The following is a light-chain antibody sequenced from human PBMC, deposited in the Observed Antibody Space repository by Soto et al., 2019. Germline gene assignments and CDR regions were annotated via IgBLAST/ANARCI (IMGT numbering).Light chain of an antibody. CDR3: AAWDDSLNGHV. J-gene: IGLJ1*01. CDR1: SSNIGSKT. CDR2: SNN. Sequence: QSVLTQPPSASGTPGQRVSISCSGSSSNIGSKTVNWYQQLPGTAPKLLIYSNNQRPSGVPDRFSGSKSGTSASLAISGLHSEDEDDYYCAAWDDSLNGHVFGTGTKVTVL. V-gene: IGLV1-44*01.